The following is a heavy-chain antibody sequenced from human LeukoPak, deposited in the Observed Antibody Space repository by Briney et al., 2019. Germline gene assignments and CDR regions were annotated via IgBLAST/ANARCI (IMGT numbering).Heavy chain of an antibody. V-gene: IGHV1-69*13. J-gene: IGHJ4*02. Sequence: SVKVSCKASGGTFSSYAISWVRQAPGQGLEWMGGIIPIFATANYAQKFQGRVTITADESTSTAYMELSSLRSEDTAVYYYARHYYDSSGYYVPFDYWGQGTLVTISS. D-gene: IGHD3-22*01. CDR1: GGTFSSYA. CDR3: ARHYYDSSGYYVPFDY. CDR2: IIPIFATA.